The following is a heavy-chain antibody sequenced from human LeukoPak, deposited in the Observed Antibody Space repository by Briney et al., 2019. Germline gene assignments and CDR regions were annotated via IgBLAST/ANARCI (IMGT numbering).Heavy chain of an antibody. CDR1: GLTFSSYA. J-gene: IGHJ4*02. V-gene: IGHV3-23*01. Sequence: GGSLRLSCAASGLTFSSYAMSWVRQAPGKGLEWVSAISGSGGSTYYADSVKGRFTISRDNSKNTLYLQMNSLRAEDTAVYYCAKRNGSSVVVAAIPFDYWGQGTLVTVSS. CDR2: ISGSGGST. CDR3: AKRNGSSVVVAAIPFDY. D-gene: IGHD2-15*01.